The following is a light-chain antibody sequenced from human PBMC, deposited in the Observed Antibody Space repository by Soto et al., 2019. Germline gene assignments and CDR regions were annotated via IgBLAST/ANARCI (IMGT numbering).Light chain of an antibody. CDR3: QQYITSPPRLA. CDR1: QSVSSTY. V-gene: IGKV3-20*01. CDR2: DVS. J-gene: IGKJ4*01. Sequence: EIVLTQSPGTLSLSPGERATLSCRASQSVSSTYLAWYQQKPGQAPRLLVYDVSTRATGIPDRFSGSGSGTDFTLTISRLEPEDFAVYYCQQYITSPPRLAFGGGTKVEIK.